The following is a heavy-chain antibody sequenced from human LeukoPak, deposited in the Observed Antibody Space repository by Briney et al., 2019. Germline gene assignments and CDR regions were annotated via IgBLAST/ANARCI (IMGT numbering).Heavy chain of an antibody. V-gene: IGHV3-20*04. Sequence: GGSLRLSCAASGFTFDDYGMSWVRQAPGKGLEWVSGINWNGGSTGYADSVKGRFPISRDNAKNSLYLQMNSLRAEDTALYYCARGSSYYYYYMDVWGKGTTVTVSS. J-gene: IGHJ6*03. CDR2: INWNGGST. CDR1: GFTFDDYG. CDR3: ARGSSYYYYYMDV.